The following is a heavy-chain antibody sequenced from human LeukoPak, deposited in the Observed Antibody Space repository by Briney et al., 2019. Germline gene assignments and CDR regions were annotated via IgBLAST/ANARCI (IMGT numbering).Heavy chain of an antibody. D-gene: IGHD6-13*01. V-gene: IGHV3-21*01. CDR3: ARQRIAAAGNWFDP. CDR1: GFTFSSYS. J-gene: IGHJ5*02. CDR2: ISSSSSYI. Sequence: GGSLRLSCAASGFTFSSYSMSWGRQAPGKGVEWGSSISSSSSYIYYADSVKGRFTISRDNAKNSLYLQMNSLRAEDTAVYYCARQRIAAAGNWFDPWGQGTLVTVSS.